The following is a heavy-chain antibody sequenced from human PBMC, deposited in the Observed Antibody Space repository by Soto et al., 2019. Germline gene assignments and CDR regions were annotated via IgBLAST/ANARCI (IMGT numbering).Heavy chain of an antibody. CDR3: VAGYTTGPDAFDI. V-gene: IGHV5-51*01. Sequence: GESLKISCKGSGYNFANYWIGWVRQMPGKGLEWMGMIFPGDSDTKNSPSLQGQITMSVDKSDSSAYLQWRSLKASDTAMYYCVAGYTTGPDAFDIWGQGTMVTVSS. D-gene: IGHD6-13*01. CDR1: GYNFANYW. CDR2: IFPGDSDT. J-gene: IGHJ3*02.